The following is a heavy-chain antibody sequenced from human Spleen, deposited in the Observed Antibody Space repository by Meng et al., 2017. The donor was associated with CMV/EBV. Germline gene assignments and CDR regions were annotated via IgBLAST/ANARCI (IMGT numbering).Heavy chain of an antibody. J-gene: IGHJ5*02. CDR2: INHSGST. D-gene: IGHD1-14*01. V-gene: IGHV4-34*01. CDR1: GGSFSGYY. CDR3: ARGPGDRLTNWFDP. Sequence: AVYGGSFSGYYWSWIRQPPGKGLEWIGEINHSGSTNYNPSLKSRVTISVDTSKNQFSLKLSSVTAADTAVYYCARGPGDRLTNWFDPWGQGTPVTVSS.